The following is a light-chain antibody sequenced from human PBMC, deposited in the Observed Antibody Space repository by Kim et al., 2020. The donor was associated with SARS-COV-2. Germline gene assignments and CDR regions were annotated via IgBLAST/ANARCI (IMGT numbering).Light chain of an antibody. CDR2: EFS. Sequence: QSITISCTGTSSDVGSYNVVSWYQQRPGKAPKLIIYEFSKRPSGVSNRFSGSKSDNTASLTISGLQAEDEADYYCCSYAGSSALDVFGTGTKVTVL. CDR3: CSYAGSSALDV. CDR1: SSDVGSYNV. V-gene: IGLV2-23*02. J-gene: IGLJ1*01.